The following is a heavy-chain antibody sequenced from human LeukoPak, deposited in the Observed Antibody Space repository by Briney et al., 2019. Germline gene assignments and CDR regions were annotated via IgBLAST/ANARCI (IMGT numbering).Heavy chain of an antibody. D-gene: IGHD2-2*01. J-gene: IGHJ4*02. CDR3: AKACPVVPAARNRAKYYFDY. CDR1: GFTFSSYA. V-gene: IGHV3-23*01. Sequence: SGGSLRLSCAASGFTFSSYAMSWVRQAPGEGLEWVSAISGSGGSTYYADSVKGRFTISRDNSKNTLYLQMNSLRAEDTAVYYCAKACPVVPAARNRAKYYFDYWGQGALVTVSS. CDR2: ISGSGGST.